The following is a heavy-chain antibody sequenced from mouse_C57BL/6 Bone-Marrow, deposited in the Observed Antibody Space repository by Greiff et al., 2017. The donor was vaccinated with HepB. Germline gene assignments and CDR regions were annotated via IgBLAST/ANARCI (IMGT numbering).Heavy chain of an antibody. CDR2: IHPNSGST. V-gene: IGHV1-64*01. J-gene: IGHJ1*03. Sequence: VQLQQPGAELVKPGASVKLSCKASGYTFTSYWMHWVKQRPGQGREWIGRIHPNSGSTNYNEKFKSKATLTVDKSSSTAYMQLSSLTSEDSAVYYCAGDYYGSSYRWYFDVWGTGTTVTVSS. D-gene: IGHD1-1*01. CDR3: AGDYYGSSYRWYFDV. CDR1: GYTFTSYW.